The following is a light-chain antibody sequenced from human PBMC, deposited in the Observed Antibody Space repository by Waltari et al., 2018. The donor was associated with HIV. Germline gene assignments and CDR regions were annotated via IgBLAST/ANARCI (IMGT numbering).Light chain of an antibody. J-gene: IGLJ1*01. V-gene: IGLV1-51*02. Sequence: QSVLTQPPSVSAAPGQKVTISCSGSSSNIGDNYVSWYQQHPGTAPKLLIYENNQRPSGIPDRISGSKSATSATLDIAGLQTGDEADYYCGTWDTSLTSGYVFGTGTKVTVL. CDR3: GTWDTSLTSGYV. CDR1: SSNIGDNY. CDR2: ENN.